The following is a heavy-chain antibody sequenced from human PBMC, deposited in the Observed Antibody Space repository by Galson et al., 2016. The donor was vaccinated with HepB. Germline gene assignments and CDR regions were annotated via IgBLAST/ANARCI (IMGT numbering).Heavy chain of an antibody. Sequence: SETLSLTCTVSGGSINTDGSNNIYYWSWIRQSAGKGLEWIGRLYATGSTVYNPSLRSRVTMSIDTAKSQFSLRLTSVTAADTAVYYCARASTALFDYWGQGTLVTVSS. D-gene: IGHD4-11*01. V-gene: IGHV4-4*07. CDR3: ARASTALFDY. CDR2: LYATGST. CDR1: GGSINTDGSNNIYY. J-gene: IGHJ4*02.